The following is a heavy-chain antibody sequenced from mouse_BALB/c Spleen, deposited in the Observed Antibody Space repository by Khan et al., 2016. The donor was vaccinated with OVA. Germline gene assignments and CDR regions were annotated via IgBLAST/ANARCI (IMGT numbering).Heavy chain of an antibody. CDR3: ARSNDGPFAY. CDR2: ISSGGDNT. V-gene: IGHV5-9*03. J-gene: IGHJ3*01. Sequence: EVELVESGGGLVKPGGSLKLSCAASGFTFSSFTMSWVRQTPEKRLEWVASISSGGDNTYYPDSVKGRFTISRDNAKNNLYLQMSSLRSEDTALYDCARSNDGPFAYWGQGTLVTVSA. D-gene: IGHD2-3*01. CDR1: GFTFSSFT.